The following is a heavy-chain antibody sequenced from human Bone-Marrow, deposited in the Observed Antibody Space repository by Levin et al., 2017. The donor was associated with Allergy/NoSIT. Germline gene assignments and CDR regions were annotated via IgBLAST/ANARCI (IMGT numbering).Heavy chain of an antibody. V-gene: IGHV3-30-3*01. J-gene: IGHJ6*02. D-gene: IGHD1-26*01. CDR1: GFIFSRYA. CDR3: ARDLDVPGIYYHGMDV. Sequence: TGGSLRLSCAASGFIFSRYALHWVRQAPGKGLEWVAVKSYDGSREYYADSVKGRFTISRDNSKDTLYLQMNSLRVEDTAVYYCARDLDVPGIYYHGMDVWGQGTTVTVSS. CDR2: KSYDGSRE.